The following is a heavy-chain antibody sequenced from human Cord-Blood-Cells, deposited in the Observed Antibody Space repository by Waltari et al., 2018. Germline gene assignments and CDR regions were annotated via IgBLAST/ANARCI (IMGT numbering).Heavy chain of an antibody. CDR1: GGSISSSRYH. D-gene: IGHD1-1*01. V-gene: IGHV4-39*01. J-gene: IGHJ4*02. Sequence: QLQLQESGPGLVKPSETLSLTCTVSGGSISSSRYHWGWIRQPPGKGLEWIGSIYYSGSTYYNPSLKSRVTISVDTSKNQFSLKLSSVTAADTAVYYCARLSRLEPNFDYWGQGTLVTVSS. CDR2: IYYSGST. CDR3: ARLSRLEPNFDY.